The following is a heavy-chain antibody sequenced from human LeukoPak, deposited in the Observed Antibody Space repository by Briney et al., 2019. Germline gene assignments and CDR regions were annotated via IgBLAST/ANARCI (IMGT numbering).Heavy chain of an antibody. Sequence: PGGSLRLSCAASGFTFSSYAMSWVRQAPGKGLEWVSAISGSGGSTYYADSVKGRFTISRDNSKNTLYLQMNSLRAEDTAVYYCARDNEKHYYYYGMDVWGQGTTVTVSS. CDR2: ISGSGGST. V-gene: IGHV3-23*01. D-gene: IGHD1-1*01. CDR1: GFTFSSYA. CDR3: ARDNEKHYYYYGMDV. J-gene: IGHJ6*02.